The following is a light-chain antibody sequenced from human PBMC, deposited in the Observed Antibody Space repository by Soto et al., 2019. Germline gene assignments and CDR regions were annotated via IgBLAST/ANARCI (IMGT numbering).Light chain of an antibody. J-gene: IGLJ1*01. Sequence: QSVLTQAASGSGAPGQAIPISCTGARTDVDGHDYVSWYQQHPGQAPKLMIFDVHNRPSGVSSRFSGSKSGDTASLTISGLQAEDDGDYYCSSYTASAPFYVFGTGTKVTVL. CDR2: DVH. CDR3: SSYTASAPFYV. CDR1: RTDVDGHDY. V-gene: IGLV2-14*03.